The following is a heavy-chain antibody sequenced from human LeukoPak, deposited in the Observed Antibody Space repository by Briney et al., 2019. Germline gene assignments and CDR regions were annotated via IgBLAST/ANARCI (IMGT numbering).Heavy chain of an antibody. Sequence: GESLQISCQGSGYSFTSYWIGWVRQMPGKGLEWMGIIYPGDSDTRYNPSFQGQVTISADKSISTAYLQWSSLKASDTAMYYCARLKGYCSGGSCYSLFYFDYWGQGTLVTVSS. D-gene: IGHD2-15*01. CDR2: IYPGDSDT. J-gene: IGHJ4*02. V-gene: IGHV5-51*01. CDR3: ARLKGYCSGGSCYSLFYFDY. CDR1: GYSFTSYW.